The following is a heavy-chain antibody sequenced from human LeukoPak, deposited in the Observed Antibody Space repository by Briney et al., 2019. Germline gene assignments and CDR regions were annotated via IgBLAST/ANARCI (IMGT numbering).Heavy chain of an antibody. Sequence: SETLSLTCTVSGGSISSSSYYWGWIRQPPWKGLEWIGSIYYSGSTYYNPSLKSRVTISVDTSKKQFSLKLSSVTAADTAVYYCARDPVDQPYWFFDLWGRGTLVTVSS. J-gene: IGHJ2*01. CDR2: IYYSGST. CDR3: ARDPVDQPYWFFDL. CDR1: GGSISSSSYY. D-gene: IGHD2-2*01. V-gene: IGHV4-39*07.